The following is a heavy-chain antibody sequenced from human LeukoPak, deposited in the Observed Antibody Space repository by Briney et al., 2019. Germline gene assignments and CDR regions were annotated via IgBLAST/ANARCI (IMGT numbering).Heavy chain of an antibody. CDR3: ARVLGYSGYDYWFDP. D-gene: IGHD5-12*01. CDR1: SGSISTSNYY. J-gene: IGHJ5*02. V-gene: IGHV4-61*05. Sequence: SETLSLTCTVSSGSISTSNYYWGWVRQPPGKALEWIGYIYYSGSTNYNPSLKSRVTISVDTSKNQFSLKLSSVTAADTAVYYCARVLGYSGYDYWFDPWGQGTLVTVSS. CDR2: IYYSGST.